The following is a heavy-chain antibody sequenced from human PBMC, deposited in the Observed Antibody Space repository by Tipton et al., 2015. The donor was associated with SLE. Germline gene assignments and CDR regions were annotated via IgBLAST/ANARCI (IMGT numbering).Heavy chain of an antibody. CDR3: ARLRLNRSGWYGFDY. J-gene: IGHJ4*02. CDR2: IYYSGST. V-gene: IGHV4-59*08. Sequence: TLSLTCTVSGGSISSYYWSWIRQPPGKGLGWIGYIYYSGSTNYNPSLKSRVTISVDTSKNQFSLKLSSVTAADTAVYYCARLRLNRSGWYGFDYWGQGTLVTVSS. D-gene: IGHD6-19*01. CDR1: GGSISSYY.